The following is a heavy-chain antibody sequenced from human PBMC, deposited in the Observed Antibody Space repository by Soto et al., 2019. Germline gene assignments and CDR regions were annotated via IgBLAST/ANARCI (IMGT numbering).Heavy chain of an antibody. CDR1: GFTFSSYG. CDR2: IWYDGSNK. V-gene: IGHV3-33*01. Sequence: QVQLVESGGGVVQPGRSLRLSCAASGFTFSSYGMHWVRQAPGKGLEWVAVIWYDGSNKYYADSVKGRFTISRDNSKNTLYLQMNSLRAEDTAVYYCARVIAVAGTEVDYYYGMDVWGQGTTVTVSS. CDR3: ARVIAVAGTEVDYYYGMDV. J-gene: IGHJ6*02. D-gene: IGHD6-19*01.